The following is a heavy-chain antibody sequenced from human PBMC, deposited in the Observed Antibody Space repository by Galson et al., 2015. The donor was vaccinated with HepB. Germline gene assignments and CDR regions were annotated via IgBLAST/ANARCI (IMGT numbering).Heavy chain of an antibody. CDR1: GFTFSNAW. V-gene: IGHV3-15*01. CDR3: TTDRGYYGSGSYYPYYYYGMDV. Sequence: SLRLSCAASGFTFSNAWMSWVRQAPGKGLEWVGRIKSKTDGGTTDYAAPVKGRFTISRDDSKNTLYLQMNSLKTEDTAVYYCTTDRGYYGSGSYYPYYYYGMDVWGQGTTVTVSS. D-gene: IGHD3-10*01. J-gene: IGHJ6*02. CDR2: IKSKTDGGTT.